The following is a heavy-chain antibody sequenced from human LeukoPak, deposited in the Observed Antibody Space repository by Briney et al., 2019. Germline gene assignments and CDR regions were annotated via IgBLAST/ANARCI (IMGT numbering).Heavy chain of an antibody. CDR3: ARGSHYDFWSGYTNFDY. CDR2: IYYSGST. V-gene: IGHV4-59*12. Sequence: SETLSLTCTVSGGSISSYYWSWIRQPPGKGLEWIGYIYYSGSTNYNPSLKSRVTISVDTSKNQFSLKLSSVTAADTAVYYCARGSHYDFWSGYTNFDYWGQGTLVTVSS. D-gene: IGHD3-3*01. J-gene: IGHJ4*02. CDR1: GGSISSYY.